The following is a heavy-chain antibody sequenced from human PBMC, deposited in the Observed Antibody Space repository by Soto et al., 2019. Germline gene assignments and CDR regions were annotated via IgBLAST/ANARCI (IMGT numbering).Heavy chain of an antibody. CDR2: IYTSGST. CDR1: GGSISSYY. CDR3: ARDQSVTMVRGVITRWFDP. Sequence: SETLSLTCTVSGGSISSYYWSWIRQPAGKGLEWIGRIYTSGSTNYNPSLKSRVTMSVDTSKSQFSLKLSSVTAADTAVYYCARDQSVTMVRGVITRWFDPWGQGTLVTVSS. J-gene: IGHJ5*02. V-gene: IGHV4-4*07. D-gene: IGHD3-10*01.